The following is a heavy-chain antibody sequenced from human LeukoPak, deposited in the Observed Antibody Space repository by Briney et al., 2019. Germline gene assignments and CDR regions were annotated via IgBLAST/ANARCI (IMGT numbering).Heavy chain of an antibody. Sequence: PGGSLRLSCAASGFTFSSYWMSWVRQAPGEGLEWVANIREDGSERYYVDSVKGRFTISRDNAKNSLYLQTNSLRAEDTAVYYCAREDNWNYAAFDYWGQGTLVTVSS. CDR2: IREDGSER. V-gene: IGHV3-7*01. CDR1: GFTFSSYW. J-gene: IGHJ4*02. CDR3: AREDNWNYAAFDY. D-gene: IGHD1-7*01.